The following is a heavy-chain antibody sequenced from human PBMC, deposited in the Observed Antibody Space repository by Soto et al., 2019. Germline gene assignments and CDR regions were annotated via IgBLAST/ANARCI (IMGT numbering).Heavy chain of an antibody. V-gene: IGHV3-48*02. CDR3: ARDDDSAMALNFDY. J-gene: IGHJ4*02. CDR2: IDSSSSNK. Sequence: EVQLVESGGGLVQPGGSLRLSCAASGFTFDSYSMNWVRQAPGKGLEWVSYIDSSSSNKHYADSVKVRFTISRDNAKNALYLQMSSLRDEDTAVYYCARDDDSAMALNFDYWGQGTLVTVSS. D-gene: IGHD5-18*01. CDR1: GFTFDSYS.